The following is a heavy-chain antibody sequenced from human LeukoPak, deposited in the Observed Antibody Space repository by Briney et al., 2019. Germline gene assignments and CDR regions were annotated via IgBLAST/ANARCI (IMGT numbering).Heavy chain of an antibody. J-gene: IGHJ4*02. V-gene: IGHV4-30-4*01. D-gene: IGHD2-2*01. CDR2: IYYSGST. CDR3: ARMNIVVVPAATFDY. Sequence: SETLSLTCTVSGGSISSGDYYWSWIRQPPGKGLEWIGYIYYSGSTYYNPSLKSRVTISVDTSKNQFSLKLSSVTAADTAVYYCARMNIVVVPAATFDYWRQGTLVTVSS. CDR1: GGSISSGDYY.